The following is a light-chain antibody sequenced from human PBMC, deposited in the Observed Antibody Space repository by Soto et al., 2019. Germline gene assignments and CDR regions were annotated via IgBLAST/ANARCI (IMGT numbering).Light chain of an antibody. CDR3: QHYGNSPLT. J-gene: IGKJ4*01. V-gene: IGKV3-20*01. CDR1: QAVSNNY. CDR2: GGS. Sequence: EIVLTQSPGTLSLSPGERATLSCRASQAVSNNYLAWYQQKPGQAPRLLMYGGSSRVTGIPDRFSGSGSGTDFTLIINRLEPEDFAVYYCQHYGNSPLTFGGGTKVDIK.